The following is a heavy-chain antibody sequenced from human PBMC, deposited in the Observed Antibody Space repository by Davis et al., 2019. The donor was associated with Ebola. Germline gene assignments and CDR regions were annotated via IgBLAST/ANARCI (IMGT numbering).Heavy chain of an antibody. Sequence: GESLKISCVASGFTFSSYAMSWVRQAPGKGLEWVLSINGKGSVGSTYYADSVEGRFTISRDNSKNTLYLQLNSLRAEDTAVYYCAKDRQSRLLGRLGGYGMDVWGPGTKVTVSS. J-gene: IGHJ6*02. V-gene: IGHV3-23*01. CDR1: GFTFSSYA. D-gene: IGHD3-3*01. CDR3: AKDRQSRLLGRLGGYGMDV. CDR2: INGKGSVGST.